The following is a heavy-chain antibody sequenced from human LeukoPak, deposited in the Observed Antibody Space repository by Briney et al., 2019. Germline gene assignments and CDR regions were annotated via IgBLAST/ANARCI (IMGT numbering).Heavy chain of an antibody. Sequence: KPSETLSLTCTVSGGSISSYYWSWIRQPAGKGLEWIGRIYTSGSTNYHPSLKSRVTMSVDTSKSQFSLKLSSVTAADTAVYYCARDEVAAAGTNWFDPWGQGTLVTVSS. J-gene: IGHJ5*02. D-gene: IGHD6-13*01. CDR1: GGSISSYY. CDR2: IYTSGST. V-gene: IGHV4-4*07. CDR3: ARDEVAAAGTNWFDP.